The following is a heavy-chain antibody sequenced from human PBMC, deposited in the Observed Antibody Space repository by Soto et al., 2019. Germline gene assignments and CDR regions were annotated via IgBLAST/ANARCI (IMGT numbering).Heavy chain of an antibody. CDR2: ISSSSSYI. D-gene: IGHD3-3*01. CDR1: GFTFSSYS. Sequence: EVQLVESGGGLVKPGGSLRLSCAASGFTFSSYSMNWVRQAPGKGLEWVSSISSSSSYIYYADSVKGRFTISRDNAKNSLYLQMNSLRAEDTAVYYCARHPRITIFQYYYYYYMDVWGKGTTVTVSS. V-gene: IGHV3-21*01. J-gene: IGHJ6*03. CDR3: ARHPRITIFQYYYYYYMDV.